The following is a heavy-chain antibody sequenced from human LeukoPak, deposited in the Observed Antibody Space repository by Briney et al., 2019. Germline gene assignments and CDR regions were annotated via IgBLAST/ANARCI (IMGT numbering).Heavy chain of an antibody. V-gene: IGHV3-23*01. Sequence: AGGSLRLSCAAAGFTFDNDGMGSVSQTPGDGMEWITDISGSGPYTFYADSVKGRFTISRDNSKNTLYLQMNSLRAEDTAVYYCAKDRGEYYDSSPSRGRGNWFDPWGQGTLVTVSS. CDR1: GFTFDNDG. D-gene: IGHD3-22*01. CDR3: AKDRGEYYDSSPSRGRGNWFDP. CDR2: ISGSGPYT. J-gene: IGHJ5*02.